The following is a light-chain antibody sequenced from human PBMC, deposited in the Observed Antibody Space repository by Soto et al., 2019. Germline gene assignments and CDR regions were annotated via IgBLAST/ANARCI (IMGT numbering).Light chain of an antibody. Sequence: QSVLTQPPSVSGALGQRVTISCSNIGAAYDVHWYRQLPGTAPRLLIYANNNRPSGVPDRFSGSKSGTSASLAISGLQAEDEGDYYCQSYDFSVVFGGGTKLTVL. CDR3: QSYDFSVV. CDR2: ANN. V-gene: IGLV1-40*01. CDR1: NIGAAYD. J-gene: IGLJ2*01.